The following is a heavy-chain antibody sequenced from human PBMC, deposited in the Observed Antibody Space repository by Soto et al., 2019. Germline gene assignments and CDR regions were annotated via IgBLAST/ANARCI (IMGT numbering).Heavy chain of an antibody. Sequence: GASVKVSCKASGYTFTSYYMHWVRQAPGQGLEWMGIINPSGGSTSYAQKFQGRVTMTRDTSTSTVYMELSSLRSEDTAVYYCARVGYCISTSCYEGNWFDPWGQGTLVTVSS. CDR3: ARVGYCISTSCYEGNWFDP. CDR1: GYTFTSYY. CDR2: INPSGGST. J-gene: IGHJ5*02. V-gene: IGHV1-46*01. D-gene: IGHD2-2*01.